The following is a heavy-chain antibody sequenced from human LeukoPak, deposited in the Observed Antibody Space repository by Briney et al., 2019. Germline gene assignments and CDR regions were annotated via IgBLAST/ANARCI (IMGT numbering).Heavy chain of an antibody. D-gene: IGHD3-10*01. CDR2: IFYSGST. CDR1: GGSISSYY. J-gene: IGHJ4*02. CDR3: ARDSYGSGKRCFDY. V-gene: IGHV4-59*01. Sequence: SETLSLTCTVSGGSISSYYWSWIRQPPGKGLEWIGYIFYSGSTNYNPSLKSRVTISVDTSKNQFSLKLSSVTAADTAVYYCARDSYGSGKRCFDYWGQGTLVTVSS.